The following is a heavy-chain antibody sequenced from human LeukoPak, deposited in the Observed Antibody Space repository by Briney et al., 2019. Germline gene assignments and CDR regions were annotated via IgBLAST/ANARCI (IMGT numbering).Heavy chain of an antibody. Sequence: SETLSLTCTVSGGSISSYYWSWIRQPPGKGLEWIGYFYYTGSTNYNPSLKSRVTISVDTSKNQFSLRLSSVTAADTAVYYCASGQFLVSNDYWGQGILVTVSS. CDR2: FYYTGST. CDR1: GGSISSYY. D-gene: IGHD5/OR15-5a*01. V-gene: IGHV4-59*01. J-gene: IGHJ4*02. CDR3: ASGQFLVSNDY.